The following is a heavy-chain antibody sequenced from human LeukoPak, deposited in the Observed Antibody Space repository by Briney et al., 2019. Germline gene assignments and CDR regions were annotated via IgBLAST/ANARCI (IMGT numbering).Heavy chain of an antibody. CDR3: ARDPPAYYDFWSGYYSYYYYGMDV. V-gene: IGHV1-46*01. Sequence: ASVKVSCKASGYTFTSNYMHWVRQAPGQGLEWMGVIAPSSGTTSYAQKLQGRVTMTTDTSTSTAYMELRSLRSDDTAVYYCARDPPAYYDFWSGYYSYYYYGMDVWGQGTTVTVSS. J-gene: IGHJ6*02. CDR1: GYTFTSNY. D-gene: IGHD3-3*01. CDR2: IAPSSGTT.